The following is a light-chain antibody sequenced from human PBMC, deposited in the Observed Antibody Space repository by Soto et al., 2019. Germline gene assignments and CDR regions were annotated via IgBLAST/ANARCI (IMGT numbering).Light chain of an antibody. V-gene: IGLV2-14*01. CDR2: EVS. Sequence: QSVPAQPAPVSWAPGQSITISCPGTNSDIGGYTDVSWYQQQPGNAPKLMIYEVSRRPSGVSFRFSGSKSGNTASLTISGLQAEDEADYYCSSYTSRSTYVFGTGTKVTVL. J-gene: IGLJ1*01. CDR1: NSDIGGYTD. CDR3: SSYTSRSTYV.